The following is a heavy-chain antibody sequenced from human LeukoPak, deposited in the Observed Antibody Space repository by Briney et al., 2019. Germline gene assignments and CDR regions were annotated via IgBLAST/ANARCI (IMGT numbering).Heavy chain of an antibody. CDR1: GFTFSNYA. J-gene: IGHJ3*02. CDR3: SAYYYDSSGYYWGAFDI. Sequence: GGSLRLSCAASGFTFSNYAMSWVRQAPGKGLEWVSAISGSDGSTNYADSVKGRFTISRDNSKNTLYLQMNSLRAEDTAVYYCSAYYYDSSGYYWGAFDIWGQGTMVTVSS. V-gene: IGHV3-23*01. CDR2: ISGSDGST. D-gene: IGHD3-22*01.